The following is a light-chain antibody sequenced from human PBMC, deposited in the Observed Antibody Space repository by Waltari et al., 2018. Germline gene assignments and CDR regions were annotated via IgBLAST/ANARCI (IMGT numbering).Light chain of an antibody. CDR1: QGISSW. J-gene: IGKJ2*01. CDR2: KAS. Sequence: IQLTQSPSSLSASVGDSVTITCRASQGISSWLAWDQQKPGKAPKLLIYKASSLQSGVPSRFSGSGSGTDFTLTISSLQSEDFATYYCQQYDSAPHNFGQGTKVEIK. CDR3: QQYDSAPHN. V-gene: IGKV1-5*03.